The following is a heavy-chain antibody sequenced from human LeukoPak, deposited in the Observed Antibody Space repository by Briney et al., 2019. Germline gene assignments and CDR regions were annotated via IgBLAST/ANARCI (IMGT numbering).Heavy chain of an antibody. CDR2: ISSSSSTI. CDR1: GFTFSSYS. V-gene: IGHV3-48*01. J-gene: IGHJ6*03. CDR3: ARLMTVTTLEYYYYYYMDV. D-gene: IGHD4-11*01. Sequence: PGGSLRLSCAASGFTFSSYSMNWVRQAPGKGLEWVSYISSSSSTIYYADSVKGRFTISRDNAKNSLYLQMNSLRAEDTAVYYCARLMTVTTLEYYYYYYMDVWGKGTTVTVSS.